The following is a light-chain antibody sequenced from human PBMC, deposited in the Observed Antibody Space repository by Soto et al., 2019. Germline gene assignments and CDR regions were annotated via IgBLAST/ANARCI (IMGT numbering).Light chain of an antibody. CDR2: GAS. V-gene: IGKV3-20*01. J-gene: IGKJ1*01. Sequence: LGQHPVARSLSPGRVSTPVCRASQSISTNLTWYQHKPGQAPRLLIYGASTRATGIPARFSGSGSGTDFTLTISRLESEDFAVYYCQQYGSAGTFGQGTKVDIK. CDR3: QQYGSAGT. CDR1: QSISTN.